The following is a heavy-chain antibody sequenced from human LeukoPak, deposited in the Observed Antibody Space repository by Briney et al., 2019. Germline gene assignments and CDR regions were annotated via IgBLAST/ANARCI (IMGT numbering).Heavy chain of an antibody. CDR3: ARQAYGSHFDAFDI. CDR2: IYPDDSET. D-gene: IGHD3-22*01. V-gene: IGHV5-51*01. CDR1: GCSFTSYW. J-gene: IGHJ3*02. Sequence: GESLKISCKCSGCSFTSYWIGWVRQMPGKGLEWMGIIYPDDSETNYSPSFQGQVSMSVDKSITTAYLQWSSLKASDTAIYYCARQAYGSHFDAFDIWGQGTMVTVSS.